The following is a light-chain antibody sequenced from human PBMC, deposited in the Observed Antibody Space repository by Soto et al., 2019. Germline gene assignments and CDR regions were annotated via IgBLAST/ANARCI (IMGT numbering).Light chain of an antibody. Sequence: IMLTQSPGTLSLTPGERATLSCRASQSVSSSYLAWYQQKPGQAPRLLIYGASSRATGIPDRFSGSGSGTDFTLTISRLEPEDFAVYYCQQYGSSSYTLGQGTKVDI. CDR1: QSVSSSY. CDR2: GAS. J-gene: IGKJ2*01. V-gene: IGKV3-20*01. CDR3: QQYGSSSYT.